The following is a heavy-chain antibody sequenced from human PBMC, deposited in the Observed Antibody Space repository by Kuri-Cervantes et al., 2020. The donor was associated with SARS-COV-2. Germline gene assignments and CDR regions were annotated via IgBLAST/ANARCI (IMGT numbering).Heavy chain of an antibody. CDR2: ISSNGGST. CDR1: EFTFSSYA. Sequence: GESLKISCAASEFTFSSYAMHWVRQAPGKGLEYVSAISSNGGSTYYANSVKGRFTISSDNSKNTLYLQMGSLRAEDMAVYYCGRVGCSITSCYTGDYCYGVDVWGQGTTVTVSS. CDR3: GRVGCSITSCYTGDYCYGVDV. V-gene: IGHV3-64*01. D-gene: IGHD2-2*02. J-gene: IGHJ6*02.